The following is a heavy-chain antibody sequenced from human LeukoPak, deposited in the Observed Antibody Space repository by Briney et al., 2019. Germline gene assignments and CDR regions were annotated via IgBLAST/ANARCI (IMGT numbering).Heavy chain of an antibody. J-gene: IGHJ4*02. V-gene: IGHV4-59*02. Sequence: SETLSLTCNVSGGSVSTYYCNWIRQPPGKGLEWIGYIYYSGSTNYNPSLKSRVTISVDPSKNQFSLELSSVTAADTAVYYCARGRHWYDYWGQGTLVTVS. CDR3: ARGRHWYDY. CDR2: IYYSGST. D-gene: IGHD2-15*01. CDR1: GGSVSTYY.